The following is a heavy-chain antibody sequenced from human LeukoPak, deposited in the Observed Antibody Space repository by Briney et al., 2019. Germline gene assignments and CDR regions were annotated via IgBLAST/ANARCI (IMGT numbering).Heavy chain of an antibody. J-gene: IGHJ4*02. V-gene: IGHV3-33*01. CDR3: ARGSGAVGAALHH. D-gene: IGHD1-26*01. Sequence: SGGSLRLSCAASGFTFSSYGMHWVRQAPGKGLEWVAVIWYDGSNKYYADSVKGRFTISRDNSKNTLYLQMNSLRAEDTAVYYCARGSGAVGAALHHWGQGTLVTVSS. CDR1: GFTFSSYG. CDR2: IWYDGSNK.